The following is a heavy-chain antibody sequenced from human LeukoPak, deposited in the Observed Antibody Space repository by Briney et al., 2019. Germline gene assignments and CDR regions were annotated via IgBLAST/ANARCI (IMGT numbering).Heavy chain of an antibody. CDR2: VYYSGST. J-gene: IGHJ4*02. Sequence: SETLSLTCTVSGGSISSYYWSWIRQPPGKGLEWIGYVYYSGSTNYNPSLKSRVFISVDPSKNQFSLTLSSVTAADTAVYYCARSSGTYSGGSMDYWGQGALVTVSS. CDR1: GGSISSYY. CDR3: ARSSGTYSGGSMDY. D-gene: IGHD1-26*01. V-gene: IGHV4-59*01.